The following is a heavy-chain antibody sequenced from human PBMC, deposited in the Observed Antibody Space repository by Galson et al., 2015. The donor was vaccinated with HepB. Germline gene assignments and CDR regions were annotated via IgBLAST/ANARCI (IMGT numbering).Heavy chain of an antibody. CDR2: INAGNGNT. D-gene: IGHD3-16*01. V-gene: IGHV1-3*01. Sequence: SVKVSCKASGYTFTSYAMHWVRQAPGQRLEWMGWINAGNGNTKYSQKFQGRVTITRDTSASTAYMELSSLRFEDTAVYYCARGRLRAYNWFDPWGQGTLVTVSS. J-gene: IGHJ5*02. CDR1: GYTFTSYA. CDR3: ARGRLRAYNWFDP.